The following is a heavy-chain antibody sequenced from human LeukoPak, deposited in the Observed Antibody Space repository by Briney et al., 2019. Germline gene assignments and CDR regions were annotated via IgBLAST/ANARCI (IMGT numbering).Heavy chain of an antibody. J-gene: IGHJ4*02. V-gene: IGHV1-18*01. CDR3: ARGSSYGFSMGY. CDR2: ISGYNGNT. Sequence: ASVKVSCKASGYTFTNYGISWVRQAPGQGLEWMGWISGYNGNTNYAQKFQGRVTMTTHTSTSTAYMELRSLRSDDTAVYYCARGSSYGFSMGYWGQGTLVTVSS. D-gene: IGHD3-16*01. CDR1: GYTFTNYG.